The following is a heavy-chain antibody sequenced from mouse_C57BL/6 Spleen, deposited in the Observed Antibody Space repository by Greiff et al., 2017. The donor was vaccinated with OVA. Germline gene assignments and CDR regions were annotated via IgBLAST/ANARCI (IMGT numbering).Heavy chain of an antibody. D-gene: IGHD1-1*01. CDR3: ARSRSSYRYFDV. J-gene: IGHJ1*03. Sequence: QVQLQQPGAELVKPGASVKLSCKASGYTFTSYWMQWVKQRPGQGLEWIGEIDPSDSYTNYNQKFKGKATLTVDTSSSTAYMQLSSLTSEDSAVYYCARSRSSYRYFDVWGTGTTVTVSS. V-gene: IGHV1-50*01. CDR2: IDPSDSYT. CDR1: GYTFTSYW.